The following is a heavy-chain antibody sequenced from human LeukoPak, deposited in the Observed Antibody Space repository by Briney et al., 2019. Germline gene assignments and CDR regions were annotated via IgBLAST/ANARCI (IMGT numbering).Heavy chain of an antibody. CDR3: ARDHFVGLAPLDP. J-gene: IGHJ5*02. CDR2: INPSGGST. V-gene: IGHV1-46*01. CDR1: GYTFTSYY. D-gene: IGHD2-15*01. Sequence: ASVKVSCKASGYTFTSYYMHWVRQAPGQGLEWMEIINPSGGSTSYAQNFQGRVTVTRDTSASTVHMELSSLRSEDTAVYYCARDHFVGLAPLDPWGQGTLVTVSS.